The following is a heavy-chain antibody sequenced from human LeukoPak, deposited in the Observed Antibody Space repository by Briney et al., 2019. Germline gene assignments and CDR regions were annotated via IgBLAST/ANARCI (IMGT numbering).Heavy chain of an antibody. CDR2: ISAYNGNT. CDR3: ARDLAVAGTADY. J-gene: IGHJ4*02. V-gene: IGHV1-18*01. Sequence: GASVQVSCQASGYTFTSYGISWVRPAPGQGLGWMGWISAYNGNTNYAQKLQGRVTMTTDTSTSTAYMELRSLRSDDTAVYYCARDLAVAGTADYWGQGTLVTVSS. D-gene: IGHD6-19*01. CDR1: GYTFTSYG.